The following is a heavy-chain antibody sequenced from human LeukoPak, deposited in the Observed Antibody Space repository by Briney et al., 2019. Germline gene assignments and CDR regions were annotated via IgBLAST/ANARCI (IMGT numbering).Heavy chain of an antibody. J-gene: IGHJ3*02. V-gene: IGHV4-61*02. CDR1: GGSISSGSYY. CDR2: IYTSGST. D-gene: IGHD3-22*01. CDR3: ARDWYYYDSSGYRGWAFDI. Sequence: SQTLSLTCTVSGGSISSGSYYWSWIRQPAGKGLEWIGRIYTSGSTNYNPSLKSRVTISVDTSKNPFPLKLSSVTAADPAVYYCARDWYYYDSSGYRGWAFDIWGQGTMVTVSS.